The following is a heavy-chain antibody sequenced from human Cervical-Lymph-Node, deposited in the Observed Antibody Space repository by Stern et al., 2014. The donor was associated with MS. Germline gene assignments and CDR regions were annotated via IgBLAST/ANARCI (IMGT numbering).Heavy chain of an antibody. D-gene: IGHD2-2*01. J-gene: IGHJ6*02. CDR2: IYPGGSDT. CDR3: ARLGVHCSSTSCERYGMDV. CDR1: GYSFTSYW. V-gene: IGHV5-51*01. Sequence: VQLVQSGAEVKTPGESLKISCKGSGYSFTSYWIGWVRQVPGKGLVWMGIIYPGGSDTRYSPSFQGQVTISADKSISTAYLQWSSLKASDTAMYYCARLGVHCSSTSCERYGMDVWGQGTTVTVSS.